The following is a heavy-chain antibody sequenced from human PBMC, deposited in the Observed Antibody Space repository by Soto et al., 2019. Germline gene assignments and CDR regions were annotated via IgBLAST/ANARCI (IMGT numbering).Heavy chain of an antibody. J-gene: IGHJ5*02. CDR2: IYYSGST. D-gene: IGHD1-1*01. Sequence: PSEPLSLTCTVSGGSISSYYWSWIRQPPGKGLEWIGYIYYSGSTNYNPSLKSRVTISVDTSKNQFSLKLSSVTAADTAVYYCAREGRRGWNRHTDWFDPWGQGTLVT. CDR1: GGSISSYY. V-gene: IGHV4-59*01. CDR3: AREGRRGWNRHTDWFDP.